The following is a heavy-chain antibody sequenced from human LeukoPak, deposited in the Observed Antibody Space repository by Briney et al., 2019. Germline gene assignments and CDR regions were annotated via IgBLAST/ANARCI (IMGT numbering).Heavy chain of an antibody. V-gene: IGHV5-51*01. Sequence: GESLKISCKGSGYRFTTYWIGWVRQMPEKGLEWMGIIYPGDSDTRYSPSFQGQVTISADKSITTAYLQWNSLKASDTAMYYCARQTGDSAFDIWGRGTMVTVSS. D-gene: IGHD7-27*01. CDR1: GYRFTTYW. CDR3: ARQTGDSAFDI. CDR2: IYPGDSDT. J-gene: IGHJ3*02.